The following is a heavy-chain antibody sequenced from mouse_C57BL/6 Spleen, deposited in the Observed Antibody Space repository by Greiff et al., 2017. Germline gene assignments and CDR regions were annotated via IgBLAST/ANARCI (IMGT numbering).Heavy chain of an antibody. D-gene: IGHD1-1*01. CDR3: ARGLYYYGSSPYAMDY. V-gene: IGHV3-4*01. J-gene: IGHJ4*01. CDR1: GYSITNGNHW. Sequence: EVQLQESGPALVKPSQTVSLTCTVTGYSITNGNHWWNWIRQVSGSKLEWIGYISSSGSTDSNPSLKSRISITSDSSKNQLFLQLNSVTTEDIATYYCARGLYYYGSSPYAMDYWGQGTSVTVSS. CDR2: ISSSGST.